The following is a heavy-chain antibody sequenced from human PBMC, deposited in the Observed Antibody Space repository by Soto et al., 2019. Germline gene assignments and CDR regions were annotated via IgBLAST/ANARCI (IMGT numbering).Heavy chain of an antibody. V-gene: IGHV4-59*01. J-gene: IGHJ2*01. CDR2: IYSSGSA. CDR1: GGSISNYY. D-gene: IGHD6-13*01. Sequence: QVQLQESGPGLVKPSETLSLTCTVSGGSISNYYWSWIRQSPGMGLEWIGYIYSSGSANYNPSLKSRISISEDTSKNQFSLKLNSVTAADTAVYFCARGGSSWTGAWYFDLWGRGTLVTVSS. CDR3: ARGGSSWTGAWYFDL.